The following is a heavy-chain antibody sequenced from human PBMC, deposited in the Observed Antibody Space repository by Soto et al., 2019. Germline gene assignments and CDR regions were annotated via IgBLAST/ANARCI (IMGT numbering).Heavy chain of an antibody. V-gene: IGHV4-34*01. D-gene: IGHD5-12*01. CDR2: INDGGSA. Sequence: QLHLQQWGAGLLKPSETLSLTCAVYGESFIGYYCSWIRQSQGKGLGWIGEINDGGSANYNPSIKSRVTISIDTSKNQVSLKLTSVTGGDTSVYYCARTDIVTTNWFDPWGQGTLFPVSS. J-gene: IGHJ5*02. CDR3: ARTDIVTTNWFDP. CDR1: GESFIGYY.